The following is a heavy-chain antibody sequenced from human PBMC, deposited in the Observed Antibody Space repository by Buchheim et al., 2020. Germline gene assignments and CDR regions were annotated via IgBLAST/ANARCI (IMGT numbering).Heavy chain of an antibody. J-gene: IGHJ4*02. CDR2: ISYDGSNK. CDR1: GFTFSSYG. Sequence: QVQLVESGGGVVQPGRSLRLSCAASGFTFSSYGMHWVRQAPGKGLEWVAVISYDGSNKYYADSVKGRFTISRDNSKNTLYLQMNSLRAEDTAVYYCAKDRGCSGGSCYSGGPDYWGQGTL. V-gene: IGHV3-30*18. CDR3: AKDRGCSGGSCYSGGPDY. D-gene: IGHD2-15*01.